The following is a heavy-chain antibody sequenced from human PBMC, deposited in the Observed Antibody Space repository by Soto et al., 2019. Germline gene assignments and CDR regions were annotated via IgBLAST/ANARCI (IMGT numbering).Heavy chain of an antibody. CDR3: ASDSYGGEFDY. V-gene: IGHV1-3*05. CDR1: GYTFTSYA. J-gene: IGHJ4*02. D-gene: IGHD4-17*01. Sequence: QVQLVQSGAEEKKPGASVKVSCKASGYTFTSYAMHWVRQAPGQRLEWMGWINAGNGNTKYSPKFQGRVTITRDTSESTAYMELSSLRSEDTAVYYWASDSYGGEFDYWGQGTLVTVSS. CDR2: INAGNGNT.